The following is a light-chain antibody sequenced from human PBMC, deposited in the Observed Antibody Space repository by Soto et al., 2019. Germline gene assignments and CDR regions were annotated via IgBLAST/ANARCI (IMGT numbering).Light chain of an antibody. CDR1: SSDVGGYNY. Sequence: QSVLTQPASVSGSPGQSISIPCTGTSSDVGGYNYVPWYQQHPGKAPKLMIYDVSNRPSGVSNRFSGSKSGNTASVTISGLQAEDEADYYCSSYTSSSTLRVFGTGTRSPS. CDR2: DVS. V-gene: IGLV2-14*01. CDR3: SSYTSSSTLRV. J-gene: IGLJ1*01.